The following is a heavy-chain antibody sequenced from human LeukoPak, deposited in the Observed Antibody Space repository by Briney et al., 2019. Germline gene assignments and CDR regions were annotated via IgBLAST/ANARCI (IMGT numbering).Heavy chain of an antibody. CDR1: GFTFSSYA. D-gene: IGHD3-16*01. CDR3: AKSVMKGGPYYFDY. CDR2: ISGSGGNT. J-gene: IGHJ4*02. V-gene: IGHV3-23*01. Sequence: SGGSLRLSCAASGFTFSSYAMSWVRQAPGKGLEWVSAISGSGGNTYYADSVKGRFTISRDNSKNTLYLQMNSLRAEDTAVYYCAKSVMKGGPYYFDYWGQGTLVTVSS.